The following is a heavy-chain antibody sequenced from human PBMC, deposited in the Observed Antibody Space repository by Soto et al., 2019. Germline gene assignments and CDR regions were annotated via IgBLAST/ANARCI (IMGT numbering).Heavy chain of an antibody. CDR3: ARFQGWLVPGVNWFDP. V-gene: IGHV4-59*01. CDR1: GDSISSYY. CDR2: IYYSGST. Sequence: SETLSLTCTVSGDSISSYYWSWIRQPPGKGLEWIGYIYYSGSTNYNPSLKSRVTISVDTSKNQFSLKLSSVTAADTAVYYCARFQGWLVPGVNWFDPWGQGTLVTVSS. D-gene: IGHD6-19*01. J-gene: IGHJ5*02.